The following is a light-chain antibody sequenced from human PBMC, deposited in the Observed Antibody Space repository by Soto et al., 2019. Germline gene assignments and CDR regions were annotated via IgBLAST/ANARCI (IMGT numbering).Light chain of an antibody. J-gene: IGKJ2*01. CDR1: QSISTW. CDR2: DAS. CDR3: QQYSIYWNT. Sequence: DIQMTQSPSTLSASVGDGVTITCRASQSISTWLAWYQQKPGKAPKLLIYDASTLESGVPSRFSGSGSGTEFTLTISSLQPDDFATDSCQQYSIYWNTFGQGTKLEIK. V-gene: IGKV1-5*01.